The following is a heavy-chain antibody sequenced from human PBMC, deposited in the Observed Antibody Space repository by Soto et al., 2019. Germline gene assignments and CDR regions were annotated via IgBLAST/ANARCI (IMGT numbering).Heavy chain of an antibody. CDR3: GGGGGYSSGSDAFDI. CDR2: IYFSGST. J-gene: IGHJ3*02. Sequence: QVQLQESGPGLVKPSQTLSLTCTVSGGSISSGGYYWSWIRQHPGKGLEWLGYIYFSGSTYYNPSPKSRGTTTGGAAQTHSFREPGSGPAAEKAVYYWGGGGGYSSGSDAFDIWGQGTMVTVSS. D-gene: IGHD6-19*01. CDR1: GGSISSGGYY. V-gene: IGHV4-31*03.